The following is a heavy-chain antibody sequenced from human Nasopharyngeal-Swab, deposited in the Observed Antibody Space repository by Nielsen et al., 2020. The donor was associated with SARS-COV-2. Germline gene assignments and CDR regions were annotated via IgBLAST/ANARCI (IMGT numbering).Heavy chain of an antibody. D-gene: IGHD3-22*01. J-gene: IGHJ4*02. CDR1: GFTFSSYW. V-gene: IGHV3-7*04. CDR3: ARAPKRGSSGYQVVY. CDR2: IKQDGSDQ. Sequence: GESLKISCAASGFTFSSYWMSWVRQAPGKGLEWVANIKQDGSDQYYVDSVKGRFTISRDNAKNSLYLQMTSLRAEDTAVYYCARAPKRGSSGYQVVYWGQGTLVTVSS.